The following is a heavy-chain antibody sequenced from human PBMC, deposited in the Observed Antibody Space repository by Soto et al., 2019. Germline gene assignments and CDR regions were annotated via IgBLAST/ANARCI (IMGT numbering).Heavy chain of an antibody. V-gene: IGHV4-31*03. CDR1: GGSISSGGYY. CDR2: IYYSGST. D-gene: IGHD5-18*01. J-gene: IGHJ4*02. Sequence: SETLSLTCTVSGGSISSGGYYWSWIRQHPGKGLEWIGYIYYSGSTYYNPSLKSRVTISVDTSKNQFSLKLSSVTAADTAVYYCARANYSYGFSGFDYWGQGTLVTVS. CDR3: ARANYSYGFSGFDY.